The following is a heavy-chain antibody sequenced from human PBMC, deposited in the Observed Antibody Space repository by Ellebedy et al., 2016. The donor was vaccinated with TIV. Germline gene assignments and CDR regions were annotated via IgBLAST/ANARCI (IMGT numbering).Heavy chain of an antibody. Sequence: AASVKVSCKASGHTFTAYYMHWVRQAPGQGLEWMGILTPSNGITTYAQEFQGRLTLTRDTSTSTVYMELSSLRSEDTAVYYCARDKAGGDILTGYYYFDYWGQGTLVTVSS. V-gene: IGHV1-46*01. D-gene: IGHD3-9*01. CDR3: ARDKAGGDILTGYYYFDY. CDR2: LTPSNGIT. J-gene: IGHJ4*02. CDR1: GHTFTAYY.